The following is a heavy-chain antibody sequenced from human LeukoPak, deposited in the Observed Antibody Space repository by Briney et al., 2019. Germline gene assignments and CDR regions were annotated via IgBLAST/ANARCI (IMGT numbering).Heavy chain of an antibody. CDR3: ARAPNPAYYDSSGYWVGDY. CDR2: IYYSGST. Sequence: PSQTLSLTYTVSGGSISSGDYYWSWIRQPPGKGLEWIGYIYYSGSTYYNPSLKSRVTISVDTSKNQFSLKLSSVTAADTAVYYCARAPNPAYYDSSGYWVGDYWGQGTLVTVSS. D-gene: IGHD3-22*01. CDR1: GGSISSGDYY. J-gene: IGHJ4*02. V-gene: IGHV4-30-4*01.